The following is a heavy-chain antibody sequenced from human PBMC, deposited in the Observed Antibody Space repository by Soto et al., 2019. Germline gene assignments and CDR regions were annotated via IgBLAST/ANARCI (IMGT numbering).Heavy chain of an antibody. J-gene: IGHJ5*02. D-gene: IGHD1-1*01. Sequence: EVQLLESGGDLVQPGGSLRLSCAASGFTFTTYAMTWVRQAPGKGLEWVSSITNTGDNSYYAASVKGRSTISRDNSKKTLFLEMTSLRSEETAVYYNAKGGTWDCYRDLDAWGQGTQVTVSS. V-gene: IGHV3-23*01. CDR2: ITNTGDNS. CDR3: AKGGTWDCYRDLDA. CDR1: GFTFTTYA.